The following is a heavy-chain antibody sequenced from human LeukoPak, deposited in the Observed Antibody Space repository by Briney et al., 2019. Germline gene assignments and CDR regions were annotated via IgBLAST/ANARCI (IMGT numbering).Heavy chain of an antibody. CDR3: ARGVFN. CDR1: GFTISSYW. CDR2: ISDGGST. D-gene: IGHD3-10*01. J-gene: IGHJ4*02. V-gene: IGHV3-53*01. Sequence: GGSLRLSCVASGFTISSYWMTWVRQAPGKGLDWVSVISDGGSTYYADSVRGRFTISRDNSKNTLFLQMNSLRVEDTAVYYCARGVFNWGQGTLVTVSS.